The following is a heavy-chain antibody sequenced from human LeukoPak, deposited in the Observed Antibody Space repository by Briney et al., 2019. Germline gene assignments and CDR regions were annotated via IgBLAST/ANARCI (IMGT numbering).Heavy chain of an antibody. CDR1: GFTFSNAW. CDR2: IKSKTDGGTT. V-gene: IGHV3-15*01. D-gene: IGHD2-21*02. J-gene: IGHJ1*01. CDR3: TTDLYCGGDCYVDFEH. Sequence: GGSLRLSCAASGFTFSNAWMSWVRQAPGKGLEWVGRIKSKTDGGTTDYAAPVKGRFTISRDDSINTLYLQVNSLKTEDTAVYYCTTDLYCGGDCYVDFEHWGQGTLVTVSS.